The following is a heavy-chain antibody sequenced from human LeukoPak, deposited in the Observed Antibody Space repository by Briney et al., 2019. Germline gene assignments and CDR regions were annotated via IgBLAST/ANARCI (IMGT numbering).Heavy chain of an antibody. CDR3: AKAGSIRFDY. D-gene: IGHD3-3*02. CDR2: IYSSGTT. V-gene: IGHV3-66*01. CDR1: GFIVSRRY. Sequence: QTGGSLRLSCVASGFIVSRRYMSWVRQAPGKGLEWVSVIYSSGTTHYADSVKGRFTISRDNSKNTLFLQMNSLRAEDTAVYYCAKAGSIRFDYWGQGTLVTVSS. J-gene: IGHJ4*02.